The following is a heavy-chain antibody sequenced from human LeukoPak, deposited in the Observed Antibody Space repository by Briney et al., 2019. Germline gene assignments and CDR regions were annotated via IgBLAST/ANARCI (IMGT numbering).Heavy chain of an antibody. J-gene: IGHJ6*03. CDR3: ARSLVRTSGGYYYMDV. CDR2: IIPIFDTA. CDR1: GGTFSNYA. D-gene: IGHD3-10*02. Sequence: SVKVSCKASGGTFSNYAISWVRQAPGQGLEWMGRIIPIFDTADYAQKFQGRVTITTDESTSTAYMELSSLTSEDTAVYYCARSLVRTSGGYYYMDVWDKGTTLTVSS. V-gene: IGHV1-69*05.